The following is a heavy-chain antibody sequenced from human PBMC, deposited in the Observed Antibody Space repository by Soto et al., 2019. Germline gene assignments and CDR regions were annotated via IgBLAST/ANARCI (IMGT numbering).Heavy chain of an antibody. CDR1: GFTFSNAW. V-gene: IGHV3-15*07. CDR3: TTGPKDSSGCYY. CDR2: IKSKTDGGTT. Sequence: EVQLVESGGGLVKPGGSLRLSCGASGFTFSNAWMNWVRQAPGKGLEWVGRIKSKTDGGTTDYAAPVKGRFTISRDDSKNTLYLQMNSLKTEDTAVYYCTTGPKDSSGCYYWGQGTLVTVSS. J-gene: IGHJ4*02. D-gene: IGHD3-22*01.